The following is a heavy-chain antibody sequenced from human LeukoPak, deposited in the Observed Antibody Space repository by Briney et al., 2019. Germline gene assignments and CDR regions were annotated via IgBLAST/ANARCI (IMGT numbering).Heavy chain of an antibody. J-gene: IGHJ4*02. Sequence: ASVKVSCKASGGTFSSYAISWVRQAPGQGLEWMGGIIPLLNMANSAQKFQGRVTITADKSTSTTYMELSSLTSEDTAVFYCATYCTGGRCPRTSDYWGQGTLVTVSS. CDR2: IIPLLNMA. CDR3: ATYCTGGRCPRTSDY. D-gene: IGHD2-15*01. V-gene: IGHV1-69*10. CDR1: GGTFSSYA.